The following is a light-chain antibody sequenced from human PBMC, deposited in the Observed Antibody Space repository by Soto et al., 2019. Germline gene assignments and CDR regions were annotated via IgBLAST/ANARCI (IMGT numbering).Light chain of an antibody. CDR1: QSVGSN. Sequence: VMTQSPATLSLSPGDTATLSCRASQSVGSNLAWYQRKPGQPPRLLIYGESTRATGIPDRFSGSGSGTDLNLTISRLEPEDFALYFCHRYGDSPLTCGGGTKVDIK. V-gene: IGKV3-20*01. CDR3: HRYGDSPLT. J-gene: IGKJ4*01. CDR2: GES.